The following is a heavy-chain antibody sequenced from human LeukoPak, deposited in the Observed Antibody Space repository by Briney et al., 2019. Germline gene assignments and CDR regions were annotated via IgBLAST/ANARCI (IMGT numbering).Heavy chain of an antibody. V-gene: IGHV3-33*08. J-gene: IGHJ4*02. CDR3: ARDIPPMVWGYIDY. CDR1: GFTFSSYG. D-gene: IGHD3-10*01. Sequence: GGSLRLSCAASGFTFSSYGMNWVRQAPGKGLEWVAVIRYDGSNKYYADSVKGRFTISRDNSKNTLYLQMKSLRVEDKAVYYCARDIPPMVWGYIDYWGQGTLVTVSS. CDR2: IRYDGSNK.